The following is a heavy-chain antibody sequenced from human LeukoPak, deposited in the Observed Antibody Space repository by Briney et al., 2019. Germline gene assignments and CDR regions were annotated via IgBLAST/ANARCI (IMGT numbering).Heavy chain of an antibody. CDR2: INWNGGST. Sequence: PGGSLRLSCAASGFNIDDYGMSWVRQAPGKGREWVSGINWNGGSTGYADSVKGRFTISRDNAKNSLYLQMNALKAEDTALYYCTRVEYSSSWLDYWGQGTLVTVSS. D-gene: IGHD6-13*01. V-gene: IGHV3-20*04. CDR1: GFNIDDYG. J-gene: IGHJ4*02. CDR3: TRVEYSSSWLDY.